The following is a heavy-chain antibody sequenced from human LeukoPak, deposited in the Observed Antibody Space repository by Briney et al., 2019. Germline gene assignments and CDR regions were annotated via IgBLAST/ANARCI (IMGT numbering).Heavy chain of an antibody. D-gene: IGHD5-12*01. V-gene: IGHV4-4*09. CDR3: ARHPHHGGYIIT. Sequence: SETLSLTCTVSGGSISSYYWSWIRQPPGKGLEWIGYIYTSGSTNYNPSLKSRVTISVDTSKNQFSLKLSSVTAADTAVYCCARHPHHGGYIITWGQGTLVTVSS. CDR1: GGSISSYY. CDR2: IYTSGST. J-gene: IGHJ5*02.